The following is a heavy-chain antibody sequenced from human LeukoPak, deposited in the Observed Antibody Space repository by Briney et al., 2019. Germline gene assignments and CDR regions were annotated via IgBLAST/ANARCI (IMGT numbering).Heavy chain of an antibody. V-gene: IGHV4-59*06. CDR3: ARDRKVYGDYAKWFDP. J-gene: IGHJ5*02. CDR2: IYYSGST. Sequence: PSETLSLTCTVSGGSISNYYWSWIRQHPGKGLEWIGYIYYSGSTYYNPSLKSRVTISVDTSKNQFSLKLSSVTAADTAVYYCARDRKVYGDYAKWFDPWGQGTLVTVSS. CDR1: GGSISNYY. D-gene: IGHD4-17*01.